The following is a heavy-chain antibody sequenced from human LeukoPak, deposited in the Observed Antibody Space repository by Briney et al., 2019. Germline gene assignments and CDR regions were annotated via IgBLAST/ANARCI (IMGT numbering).Heavy chain of an antibody. D-gene: IGHD2-2*01. J-gene: IGHJ4*02. V-gene: IGHV5-51*01. Sequence: GEPLKTSGKASGYSFTNYWIGGVRQIPGKGLEWTGIIYAGDSDTRYSPSFQGQVTISADKSINPAYLQLSSLKASDTDIYYCARGYRCSSTSCLRDYWGQGTLVTVSS. CDR1: GYSFTNYW. CDR3: ARGYRCSSTSCLRDY. CDR2: IYAGDSDT.